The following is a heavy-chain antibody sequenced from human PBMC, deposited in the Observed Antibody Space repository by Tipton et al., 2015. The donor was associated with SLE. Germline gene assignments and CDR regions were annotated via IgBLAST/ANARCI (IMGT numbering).Heavy chain of an antibody. CDR2: IYYSGST. CDR1: GGSISSYY. Sequence: TLPLTCTVSGGSISSYYWSWIRQPPGKGLEWIGYIYYSGSTNYNPSLKSRVTISVDTSKNQFSLKLSSVTAADTAVYYCARVHPWGLFDYGGQGTLVTVSS. J-gene: IGHJ4*02. D-gene: IGHD3-16*01. CDR3: ARVHPWGLFDY. V-gene: IGHV4-59*01.